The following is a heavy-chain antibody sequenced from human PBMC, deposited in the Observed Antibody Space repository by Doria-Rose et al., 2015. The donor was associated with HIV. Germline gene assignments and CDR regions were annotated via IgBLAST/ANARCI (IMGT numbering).Heavy chain of an antibody. CDR1: GYSFTSYW. D-gene: IGHD3-3*01. V-gene: IGHV5-51*01. CDR2: IYPADSDT. CDR3: AKKDTGAVDAFDI. Sequence: GSGYSFTSYWIGWVRQMPGKGLEWMGIIYPADSDTRYSPSFQGQVTISADRSISTAYLQWSSLKASDTAMYYCAKKDTGAVDAFDIWGQGTMVIVSS. J-gene: IGHJ3*02.